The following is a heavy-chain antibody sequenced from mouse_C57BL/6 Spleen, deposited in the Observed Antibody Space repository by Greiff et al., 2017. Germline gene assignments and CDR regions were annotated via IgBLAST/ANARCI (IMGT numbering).Heavy chain of an antibody. J-gene: IGHJ3*01. V-gene: IGHV14-3*01. CDR1: GFNFKNSY. CDR2: IDPANGNT. CDR3: AREDFLFAY. D-gene: IGHD6-1*01. Sequence: EVQLQQSVAELVRPGASVKLSCTASGFNFKNSYMHWVKQRPEQGLEWIGRIDPANGNTKYAPKFQGKATITADTSSNTAYLQLSSLTSEDTAIYYCAREDFLFAYWGQGTLVTVSA.